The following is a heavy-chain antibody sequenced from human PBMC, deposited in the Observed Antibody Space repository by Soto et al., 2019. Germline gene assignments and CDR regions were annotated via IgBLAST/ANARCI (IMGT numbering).Heavy chain of an antibody. CDR1: GESFIGYY. D-gene: IGHD5-12*01. CDR3: ARTDIVTTNWFDP. V-gene: IGHV4-34*02. CDR2: INHRGST. J-gene: IGHJ5*02. Sequence: QVHLQQWGAGLLKPSETLSLTCAVYGESFIGYYWTWIRQPPGKGLEWIGEINHRGSTNYKPSLRSRVTISIDTSTNQFSLKLTSVTAADTSVYYCARTDIVTTNWFDPRGQGTLVTVSS.